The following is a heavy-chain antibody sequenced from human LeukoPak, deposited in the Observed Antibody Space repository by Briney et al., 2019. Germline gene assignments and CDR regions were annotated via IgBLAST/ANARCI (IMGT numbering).Heavy chain of an antibody. CDR3: AKAGGEAAYYFDY. Sequence: GGSLRLSCGASGFTFSSYAMNWVRQAPGQGLEWVSTLSGSGVSTYYADSVKGRFTISRDNSKNTLYLQMNSLRAEHTAVYYCAKAGGEAAYYFDYWGQGTLVTVSS. CDR1: GFTFSSYA. D-gene: IGHD2-15*01. V-gene: IGHV3-23*01. CDR2: LSGSGVST. J-gene: IGHJ4*02.